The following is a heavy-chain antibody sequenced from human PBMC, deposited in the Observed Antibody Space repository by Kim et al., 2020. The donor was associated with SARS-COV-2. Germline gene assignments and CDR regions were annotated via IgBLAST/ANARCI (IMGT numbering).Heavy chain of an antibody. CDR1: DGSISGYS. J-gene: IGHJ5*02. CDR3: AKMEVPWAWFDP. CDR2: ISYSGST. Sequence: SETLSLTCTVSDGSISGYSWSWLRQPPGKGLEWIGYISYSGSTKNNPSLKSRVTLSVDTARNRFSLKMTSLTAADTAVYYCAKMEVPWAWFDPWGQGILV. D-gene: IGHD1-1*01. V-gene: IGHV4-59*08.